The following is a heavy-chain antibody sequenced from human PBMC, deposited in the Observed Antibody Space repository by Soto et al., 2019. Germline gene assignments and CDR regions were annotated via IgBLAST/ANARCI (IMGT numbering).Heavy chain of an antibody. CDR2: INPNSGGT. V-gene: IGHV1-2*02. Sequence: ASVKVSCKASGYTFTGYYMHWVRQAPGQGLEWMGWINPNSGGTNCAQKFQGRVTMTRDTSISTAYMELSRLRSDDTAVYYCARDYSGYTSPDYYYYGMDVWGQGTTVTVSS. CDR1: GYTFTGYY. J-gene: IGHJ6*02. CDR3: ARDYSGYTSPDYYYYGMDV. D-gene: IGHD5-12*01.